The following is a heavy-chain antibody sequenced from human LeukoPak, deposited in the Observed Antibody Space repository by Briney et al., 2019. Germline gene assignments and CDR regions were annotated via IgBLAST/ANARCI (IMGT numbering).Heavy chain of an antibody. Sequence: NPSETLSLTCTVSGGSISSGGYYWSWIRQHPGKGLEWIGYIYYSGSTYYNPSLKSRVTISVDTSKNQFSLKLSSVTAADTAVYYCARASSGYYYDCWGQGALVTVSS. J-gene: IGHJ4*02. CDR1: GGSISSGGYY. CDR3: ARASSGYYYDC. D-gene: IGHD3-22*01. CDR2: IYYSGST. V-gene: IGHV4-31*03.